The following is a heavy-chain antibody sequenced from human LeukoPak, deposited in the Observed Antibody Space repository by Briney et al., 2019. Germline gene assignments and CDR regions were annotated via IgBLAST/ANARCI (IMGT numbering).Heavy chain of an antibody. CDR3: ARDSSLGSPNIYYYYYMDV. V-gene: IGHV3-30*04. J-gene: IGHJ6*03. Sequence: SGGSLRLSCAASGFTFSSYAMHWVRQAPGKGLEWVAVISYDGSNKYYADSVKGRFTISRDNSKNTLYLQMNSLRAEDTAVYYCARDSSLGSPNIYYYYYMDVWGKGTTVTVSS. D-gene: IGHD2/OR15-2a*01. CDR2: ISYDGSNK. CDR1: GFTFSSYA.